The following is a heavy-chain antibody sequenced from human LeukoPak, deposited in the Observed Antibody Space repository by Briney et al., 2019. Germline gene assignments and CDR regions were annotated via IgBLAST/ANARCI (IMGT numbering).Heavy chain of an antibody. D-gene: IGHD3-10*02. CDR2: IKQDGSEK. Sequence: GGSLRLSCAASGFTFSSYWMSWVRQAPGKGLEWMANIKQDGSEKYYVDSVKGRFTISRDNAKNSLYLQMNSLRAEDTAVYYCAELGITMIGGVWGKGTTVTISS. V-gene: IGHV3-7*01. CDR3: AELGITMIGGV. CDR1: GFTFSSYW. J-gene: IGHJ6*04.